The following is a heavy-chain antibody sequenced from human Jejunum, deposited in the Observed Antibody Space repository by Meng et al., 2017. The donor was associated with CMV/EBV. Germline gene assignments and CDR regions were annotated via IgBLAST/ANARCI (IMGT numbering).Heavy chain of an antibody. CDR2: IKQDGGEK. CDR1: GFIFRSYW. J-gene: IGHJ6*02. D-gene: IGHD3-3*01. CDR3: ARGNDFRYGMDV. Sequence: SGFIFRSYWMSWVRQAPGKGLEWVANIKQDGGEKNYVDSVKGRFSISRDNAKNSLYLQMNSLRAEDTAVYYCARGNDFRYGMDVWGQGTTVTVSS. V-gene: IGHV3-7*01.